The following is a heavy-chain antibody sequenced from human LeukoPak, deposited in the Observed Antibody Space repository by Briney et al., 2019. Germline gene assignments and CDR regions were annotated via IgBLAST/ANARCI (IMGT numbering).Heavy chain of an antibody. D-gene: IGHD3-16*02. CDR1: GFTVSSNY. CDR3: ARRGFTFGGVIVITYYYYMDV. Sequence: GGSLRLSCAASGFTVSSNYMSWVRQAPGKGLEWVSVIYSGGSTYYADSVKGRFTISRDNSKNTLYLQMNSLRAEDTAVYYCARRGFTFGGVIVITYYYYMDVWGKGTTVTISS. CDR2: IYSGGST. V-gene: IGHV3-53*01. J-gene: IGHJ6*03.